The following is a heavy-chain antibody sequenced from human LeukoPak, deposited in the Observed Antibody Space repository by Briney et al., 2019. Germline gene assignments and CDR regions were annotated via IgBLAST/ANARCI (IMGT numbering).Heavy chain of an antibody. CDR3: ARELKTSGYSSGWYGYYGMDV. V-gene: IGHV1-69*01. Sequence: SVTVSCKASGGTFSSYAISWVRQAPGQGLEWMGGIIPIFGTANYAQKFQGRVTITADESTSTAYMELSSLRSEDTAVYYCARELKTSGYSSGWYGYYGMDVWGQGTTVTVSS. CDR1: GGTFSSYA. CDR2: IIPIFGTA. J-gene: IGHJ6*02. D-gene: IGHD6-19*01.